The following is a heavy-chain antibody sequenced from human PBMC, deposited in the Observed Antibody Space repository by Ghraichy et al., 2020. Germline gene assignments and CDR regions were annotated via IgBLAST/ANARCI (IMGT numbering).Heavy chain of an antibody. CDR3: ARGGGYFYGMDV. J-gene: IGHJ6*02. CDR1: GYTFTNYY. Sequence: ASVKVSCKASGYTFTNYYIHWVRQAPGQGLEWMGIINPSGGSTSYAQKFQGRVSMTRDTSTSTVYMELSSLKSEDTAVYYCARGGGYFYGMDVWGQGTTVTVSS. V-gene: IGHV1-46*01. D-gene: IGHD5-12*01. CDR2: INPSGGST.